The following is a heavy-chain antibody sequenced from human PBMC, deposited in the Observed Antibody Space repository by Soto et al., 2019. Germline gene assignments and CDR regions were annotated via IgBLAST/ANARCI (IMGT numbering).Heavy chain of an antibody. CDR3: SRENWCQYY. CDR2: INLDGSEQ. CDR1: GFTFTRYY. Sequence: GGSLRLSCVASGFTFTRYYMTWVRQAPGKGLEWVASINLDGSEQFYVDSVKGRFIISRDNARSSLYLQMNSLRAEYTALYFCSRENWCQYYWGPGTLLTVSS. V-gene: IGHV3-7*03. D-gene: IGHD2-8*02. J-gene: IGHJ4*01.